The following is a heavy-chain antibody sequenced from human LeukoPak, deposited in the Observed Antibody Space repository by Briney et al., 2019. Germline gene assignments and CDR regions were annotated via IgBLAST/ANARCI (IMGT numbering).Heavy chain of an antibody. D-gene: IGHD3-3*01. Sequence: PGGSLRLSCAASGFTFSSYAMSWVRQAPGKGLEWVSVISDSGGSTYYADAVKGRFTISRDNSKNTVYMQMNNLRDEDMAVYYCAKGSTIPWGEFDIWGQGTMVTVSS. CDR2: ISDSGGST. V-gene: IGHV3-23*01. J-gene: IGHJ3*02. CDR1: GFTFSSYA. CDR3: AKGSTIPWGEFDI.